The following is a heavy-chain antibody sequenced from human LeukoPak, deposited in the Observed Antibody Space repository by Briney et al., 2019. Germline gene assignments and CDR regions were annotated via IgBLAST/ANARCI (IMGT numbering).Heavy chain of an antibody. CDR2: ISYDGSNK. CDR3: AKDRVGDVDY. D-gene: IGHD3-10*01. CDR1: GFTFSSYG. Sequence: GGSLRLSCSASGFTFSSYGMHWVRQAPGKGLEWVAVISYDGSNKYYADSVKGRFTISRDNSKNTLYLQMNSLRAEDTAVYYCAKDRVGDVDYWGQGTLVTVSS. J-gene: IGHJ4*02. V-gene: IGHV3-30*18.